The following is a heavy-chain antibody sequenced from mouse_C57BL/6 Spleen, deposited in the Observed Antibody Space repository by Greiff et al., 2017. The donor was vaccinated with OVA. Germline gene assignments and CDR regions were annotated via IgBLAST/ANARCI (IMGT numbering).Heavy chain of an antibody. D-gene: IGHD2-2*01. Sequence: EVQLVESGGGLVQPGGSLKLSCAASGFTFSDYGMHWVRQAPEKGLEWVAYISSGGSTIYYADTVKGRFTISRDNATNTLCLQMTSLRSEDTAMYYCGRGLREAGFEYWGQGTLVTVSA. CDR3: GRGLREAGFEY. CDR1: GFTFSDYG. J-gene: IGHJ3*01. CDR2: ISSGGSTI. V-gene: IGHV5-17*01.